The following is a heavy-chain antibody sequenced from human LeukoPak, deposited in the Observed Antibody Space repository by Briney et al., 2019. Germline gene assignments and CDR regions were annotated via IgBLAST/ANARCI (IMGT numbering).Heavy chain of an antibody. D-gene: IGHD3-22*01. J-gene: IGHJ4*02. CDR1: GGSISSYY. CDR2: IYHRGST. Sequence: PSETLSLTCTVSGGSISSYYWNWIRQPPGKGLEWIGSIYHRGSTYYNPSLKSRVTISVDTYKNQFSLKLSSVTAADTAVYYCARGPNYYDSSGYYYVDYWGQGTLVTVSS. V-gene: IGHV4-38-2*02. CDR3: ARGPNYYDSSGYYYVDY.